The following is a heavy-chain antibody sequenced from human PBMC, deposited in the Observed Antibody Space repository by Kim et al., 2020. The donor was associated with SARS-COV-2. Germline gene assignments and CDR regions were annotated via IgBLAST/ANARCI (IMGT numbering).Heavy chain of an antibody. Sequence: ASVKVSCKASGYTFTRYDINWVRQATGQGLEWMGWMNPNSGNTGYAQKFQGRVTMTRNTSISTAYMELSSLRSEDTAVYYCARGRYSSGWVLDYYGMDVWGQGTTVTVSS. CDR3: ARGRYSSGWVLDYYGMDV. CDR1: GYTFTRYD. J-gene: IGHJ6*02. CDR2: MNPNSGNT. V-gene: IGHV1-8*01. D-gene: IGHD6-19*01.